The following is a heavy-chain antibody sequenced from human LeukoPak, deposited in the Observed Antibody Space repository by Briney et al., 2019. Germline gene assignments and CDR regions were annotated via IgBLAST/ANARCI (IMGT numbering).Heavy chain of an antibody. CDR1: GGSFSGYY. D-gene: IGHD3-3*01. J-gene: IGHJ4*02. V-gene: IGHV4-34*01. Sequence: MPSETLSLTCAVYGGSFSGYYWSWIRQPPGKGLEWIGEINHSGSTNYNPSLKSRVTISVDTSKNQFSLKLSSVTAADTAVYYCAGRRYVFCSGYYTGGPSLDYGGQGTRVSVLS. CDR2: INHSGST. CDR3: AGRRYVFCSGYYTGGPSLDY.